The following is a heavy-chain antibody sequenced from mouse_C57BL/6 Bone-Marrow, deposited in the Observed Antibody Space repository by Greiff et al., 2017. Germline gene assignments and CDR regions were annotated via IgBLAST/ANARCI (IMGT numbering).Heavy chain of an antibody. V-gene: IGHV1-74*01. CDR3: AISPMRLPLAY. D-gene: IGHD6-5*01. CDR2: IHPSDSDT. CDR1: GYTFTSYW. J-gene: IGHJ3*01. Sequence: VKLQQPGAELVKPGASVKVSCKASGYTFTSYWMHWVKQRPGQGLEWIGRIHPSDSDTNYNQKFKGKATLTVDKSSSTAYMQLSSLTSEDSAVYYCAISPMRLPLAYWGQGTLVTVSA.